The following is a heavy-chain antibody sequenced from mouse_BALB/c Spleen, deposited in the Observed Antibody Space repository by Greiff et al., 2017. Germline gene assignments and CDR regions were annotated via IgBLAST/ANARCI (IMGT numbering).Heavy chain of an antibody. Sequence: EVQRVESGGGLVQPGGSRKLSCAASGFTFSSFGMHWVRQAPEKGLEWVAYISSGSSTIYYADTVKGRFTISRDNPKNTLFLQMTSLRSEDTDMYYGARFGTTTGAMDYWGQGTSVTVSS. D-gene: IGHD5-5*01. CDR1: GFTFSSFG. V-gene: IGHV5-17*02. J-gene: IGHJ4*01. CDR3: ARFGTTTGAMDY. CDR2: ISSGSSTI.